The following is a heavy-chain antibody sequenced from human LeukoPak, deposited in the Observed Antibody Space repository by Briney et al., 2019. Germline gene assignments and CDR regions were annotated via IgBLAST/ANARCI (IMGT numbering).Heavy chain of an antibody. D-gene: IGHD1-26*01. V-gene: IGHV4-39*01. Sequence: KASETLSLTCTVSGGPISSSSYYWGRIRQPPGRGRGCIISIYYSWSTYYNPSLTSRLTISENTSNNLFSMKLSSVTAADTAVYYCASLSMIVGAALEYCDYYMDVWGQGTTVTVSS. CDR2: IYYSWST. CDR1: GGPISSSSYY. CDR3: ASLSMIVGAALEYCDYYMDV. J-gene: IGHJ6*03.